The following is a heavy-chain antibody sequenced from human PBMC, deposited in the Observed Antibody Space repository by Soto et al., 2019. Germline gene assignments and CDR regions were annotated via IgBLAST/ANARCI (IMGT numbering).Heavy chain of an antibody. Sequence: QVQLVESGGGLVKPGGSLRLSCAASGFTFSDYYMSWIRQAPGKGLEWVSYISSSGSNIYYADSVKGRFTISRDNAKNSLYMKMNSLRAEDTAVYYCAREVIALGYCIGGSCYSGDWFDPWGHGTLVTVSS. CDR2: ISSSGSNI. CDR3: AREVIALGYCIGGSCYSGDWFDP. D-gene: IGHD2-15*01. V-gene: IGHV3-11*01. CDR1: GFTFSDYY. J-gene: IGHJ5*02.